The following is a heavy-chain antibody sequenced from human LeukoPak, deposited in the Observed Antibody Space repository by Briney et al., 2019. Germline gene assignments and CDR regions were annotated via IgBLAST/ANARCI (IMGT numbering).Heavy chain of an antibody. CDR2: IKSKTDGGTT. J-gene: IGHJ4*02. CDR3: TTDREAMDPFDY. D-gene: IGHD5-18*01. V-gene: IGHV3-15*01. Sequence: GGSLRLSCAASGFTFSNAWMSWVRQAPGKGLEWVGRIKSKTDGGTTDYAAPVKGRFTISRDDSKNTLYLQMNSLKTEDTAVYYCTTDREAMDPFDYWGQGTLVTVSS. CDR1: GFTFSNAW.